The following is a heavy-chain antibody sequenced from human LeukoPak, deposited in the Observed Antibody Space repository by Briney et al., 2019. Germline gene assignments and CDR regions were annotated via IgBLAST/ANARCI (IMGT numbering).Heavy chain of an antibody. J-gene: IGHJ4*02. CDR3: AKDRSDYDSSGYNYFDY. CDR2: MSGSGGTT. V-gene: IGHV3-23*01. D-gene: IGHD3-22*01. Sequence: GGSLRLSCAASGLTLSSYAMHWVRQAPGKGLEWISAMSGSGGTTYYADSVKGRFTISKDNSKNTLYLQMNNLRAEDTAVHLCAKDRSDYDSSGYNYFDYWGQGMLVTVSS. CDR1: GLTLSSYA.